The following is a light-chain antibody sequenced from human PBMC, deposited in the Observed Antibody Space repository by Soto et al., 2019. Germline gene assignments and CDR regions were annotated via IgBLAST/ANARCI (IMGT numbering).Light chain of an antibody. CDR3: QKCNSPPPFT. CDR1: QDISNY. J-gene: IGKJ3*01. CDR2: AAS. V-gene: IGKV1-27*01. Sequence: DIQMTQSPSSLSASVGDRVTITCRASQDISNYLAWYQQRPGEVPKLLIYAASTLHSGVPSRFSGSGSGTDFTLTISSLQPEDAATYFCQKCNSPPPFTFGHGTKVDLK.